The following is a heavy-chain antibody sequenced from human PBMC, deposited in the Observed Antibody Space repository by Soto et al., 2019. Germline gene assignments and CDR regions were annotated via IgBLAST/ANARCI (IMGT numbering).Heavy chain of an antibody. J-gene: IGHJ3*02. D-gene: IGHD5-18*01. Sequence: EVQLVGSGGGLVKPGGSLRLSCAASGFTFSSYSMNWVRQAPGKGLEWVSSISSSSSYIYYADSVKGRFTISRDNAKNSLYLQMNSLRAEDTAVYYCARPRRGYSYGANAFDIWGQGTMVTVSS. CDR3: ARPRRGYSYGANAFDI. CDR1: GFTFSSYS. V-gene: IGHV3-21*01. CDR2: ISSSSSYI.